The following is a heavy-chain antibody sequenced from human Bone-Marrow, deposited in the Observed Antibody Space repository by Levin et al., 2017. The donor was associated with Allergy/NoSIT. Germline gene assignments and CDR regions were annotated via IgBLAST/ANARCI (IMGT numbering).Heavy chain of an antibody. CDR3: ARSFGYNFGNNWFDT. CDR2: IYPSDSET. D-gene: IGHD5-18*01. Sequence: GESLKISCKASGDTFRRSWIGWVRQMPGKGLEWMGIIYPSDSETKYSPSFQGQVTISADKSIRTAYLQWSSLRASDSAMYYCARSFGYNFGNNWFDTWGQGTLVTVSS. CDR1: GDTFRRSW. J-gene: IGHJ5*02. V-gene: IGHV5-51*01.